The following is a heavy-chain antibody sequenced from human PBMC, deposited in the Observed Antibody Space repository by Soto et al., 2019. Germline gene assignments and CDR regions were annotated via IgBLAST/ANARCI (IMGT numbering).Heavy chain of an antibody. D-gene: IGHD1-26*01. J-gene: IGHJ4*02. CDR2: IGPESGAT. V-gene: IGHV1-2*02. CDR1: GYTFTGHY. Sequence: ASVKVSCKASGYTFTGHYIHWVRQAPEQGPEWMGEIGPESGATRYAEKIQGRVTMTLDTSITTVYMELKNLSPGDTAVYYCGRGRSGQIVVYYWGQGTPVTVSS. CDR3: GRGRSGQIVVYY.